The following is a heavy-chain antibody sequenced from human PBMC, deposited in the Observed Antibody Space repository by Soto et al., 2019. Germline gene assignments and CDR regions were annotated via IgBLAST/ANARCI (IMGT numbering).Heavy chain of an antibody. V-gene: IGHV3-30*03. CDR3: HPAYDDYGRPPFYY. CDR1: GFTFSSYG. J-gene: IGHJ4*02. CDR2: ISYDGSTK. D-gene: IGHD4-17*01. Sequence: QVQLVESGGGVVQPGRSLRLSCAGSGFTFSSYGMHWVREAAGKGLEWVAVISYDGSTKYYADSVKGRFTISRDNSENTMYLQMNSLRPEDTGVYYFHPAYDDYGRPPFYYWGQATLLTVSS.